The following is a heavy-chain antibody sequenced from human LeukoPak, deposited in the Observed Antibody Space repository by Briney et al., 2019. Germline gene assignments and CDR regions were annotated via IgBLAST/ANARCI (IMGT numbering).Heavy chain of an antibody. V-gene: IGHV1-69*13. D-gene: IGHD1-20*01. CDR3: ARFLYNWNPPHFDY. J-gene: IGHJ4*02. CDR1: GGTFSGYA. CDR2: IIPIFGTA. Sequence: ASVKVSCKASGGTFSGYAISWVRQAPGQGLEWMGGIIPIFGTANYAQEFQGRVTITADESTSTAYMELSSLRSEDTAVYYCARFLYNWNPPHFDYWGQGTLVTVSS.